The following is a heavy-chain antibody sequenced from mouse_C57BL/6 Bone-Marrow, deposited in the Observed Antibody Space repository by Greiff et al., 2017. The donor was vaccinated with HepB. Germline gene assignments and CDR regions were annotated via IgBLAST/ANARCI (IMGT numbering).Heavy chain of an antibody. CDR1: GFTFSDYY. Sequence: EVQVVESGGGLVQPGGSLKLSCAASGFTFSDYYMYWVRQTPEKRLEWVAYISNGGGSTYYPDTVKGRFTISRDNAKNTLYLQMSRLKSEDTAMYYCARHRSYFDYWGQGTTLTVSS. J-gene: IGHJ2*01. CDR2: ISNGGGST. D-gene: IGHD2-14*01. V-gene: IGHV5-12*01. CDR3: ARHRSYFDY.